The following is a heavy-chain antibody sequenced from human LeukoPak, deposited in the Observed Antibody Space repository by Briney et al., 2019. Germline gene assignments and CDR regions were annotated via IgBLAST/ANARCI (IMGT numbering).Heavy chain of an antibody. V-gene: IGHV3-7*01. Sequence: GGSRRLSCAASGFTFSSYWMSWVRQAPGKGLEWVANIKQDGSEKYYVDSVKGRFTISRDNAKNSLYLQMNSLRAEDTAVYYCARNDDSGWHDAFDIWGQGTMVTVSS. CDR1: GFTFSSYW. CDR2: IKQDGSEK. J-gene: IGHJ3*02. CDR3: ARNDDSGWHDAFDI. D-gene: IGHD6-19*01.